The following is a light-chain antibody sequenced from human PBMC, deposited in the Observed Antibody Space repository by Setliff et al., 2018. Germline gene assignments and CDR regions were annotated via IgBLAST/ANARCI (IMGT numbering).Light chain of an antibody. CDR1: SSDVDVFDS. Sequence: QSALAQPASVSGSPGQSITISCTGTSSDVDVFDSVSWFQQHPGKVPKLIIFDVNNRPSGISDRFSGSKSGTTASLTISGLQSADEADYFCGSYTNTFGYVFGSGTKVTVL. CDR2: DVN. J-gene: IGLJ1*01. CDR3: GSYTNTFGYV. V-gene: IGLV2-14*03.